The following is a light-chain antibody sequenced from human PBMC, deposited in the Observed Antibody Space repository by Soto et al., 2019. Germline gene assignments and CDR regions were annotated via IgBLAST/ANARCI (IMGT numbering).Light chain of an antibody. CDR2: GNS. J-gene: IGLJ1*01. V-gene: IGLV1-40*01. CDR3: CSYAGDTTFFV. Sequence: QSVLTQPPSVSGAPGQSVTISCSGSRAGSDVHWYQQFPGSAPKLLIYGNSNRPSGVPDRFSGSKSGTSASLAISGLLAEDEAEYYCCSYAGDTTFFVFGTGTKLTVL. CDR1: RAGSD.